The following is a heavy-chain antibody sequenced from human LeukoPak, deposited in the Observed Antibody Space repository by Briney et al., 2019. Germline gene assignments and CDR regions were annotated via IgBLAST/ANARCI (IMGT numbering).Heavy chain of an antibody. D-gene: IGHD2-2*01. V-gene: IGHV3-74*01. J-gene: IGHJ4*02. Sequence: GGSLRLSCAVSGFTFSSYWMHWVRQGPGKGLVWVSRINSDGSSTRYADSVKGRFTISRDNAKNTLYLQMNSLRAEDTAVYYCARAGPAASFDYWGQGTLVTVSS. CDR2: INSDGSST. CDR3: ARAGPAASFDY. CDR1: GFTFSSYW.